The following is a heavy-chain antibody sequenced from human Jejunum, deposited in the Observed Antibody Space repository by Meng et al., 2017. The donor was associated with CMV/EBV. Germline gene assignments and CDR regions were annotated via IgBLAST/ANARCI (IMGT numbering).Heavy chain of an antibody. V-gene: IGHV4-31*02. CDR1: GGSFRGAVYY. CDR3: ARDVLGRPYWFFDL. Sequence: PGGSFRGAVYYWSWIRQHPEQGLEWIGYIYYSGSTSYNPSLKSRVTISSDTFRNQFSLKLTSMTAADTAVYYCARDVLGRPYWFFDLWGRGTLVTVSS. J-gene: IGHJ2*01. CDR2: IYYSGST. D-gene: IGHD7-27*01.